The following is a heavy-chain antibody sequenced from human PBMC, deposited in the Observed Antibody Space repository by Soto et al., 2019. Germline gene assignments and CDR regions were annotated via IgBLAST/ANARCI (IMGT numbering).Heavy chain of an antibody. CDR2: IYSGGST. V-gene: IGHV3-53*02. CDR3: ARGSERAYFDF. D-gene: IGHD1-1*01. J-gene: IGHJ4*02. CDR1: GFTVSNNY. Sequence: EVQLVETGGGLIQPGGSLRLSCAASGFTVSNNYMSWVCQAPGKGLEWVSIIYSGGSTYYADSVNGRFTISRDNSKNTLYLQMNSLRAEDTALYYCARGSERAYFDFWGQGTLVTVSS.